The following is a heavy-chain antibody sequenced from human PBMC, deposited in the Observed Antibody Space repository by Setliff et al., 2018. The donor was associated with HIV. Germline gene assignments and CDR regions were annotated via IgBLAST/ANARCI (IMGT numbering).Heavy chain of an antibody. J-gene: IGHJ1*01. CDR1: GGSISSGSYY. V-gene: IGHV4-61*02. CDR2: IYTSGST. D-gene: IGHD2-15*01. Sequence: SETLSLTCTVSGGSISSGSYYWSWIRQPAGKGLEWIGRIYTSGSTNYNPSLKSRVTMSVDKSKNQFSLRLSSVTAADTAVYYCARARRAGSGPKYFQHWGQGTLVTVSS. CDR3: ARARRAGSGPKYFQH.